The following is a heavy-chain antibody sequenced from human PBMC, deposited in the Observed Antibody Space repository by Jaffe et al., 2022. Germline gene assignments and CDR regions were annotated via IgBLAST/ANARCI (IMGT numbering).Heavy chain of an antibody. J-gene: IGHJ4*02. CDR2: INAGNGNT. V-gene: IGHV1-3*01. CDR3: ARQANGDYETFDY. D-gene: IGHD4-17*01. CDR1: GYTFTSYA. Sequence: QVQLVQSGAEVKKPGASVKVSCKASGYTFTSYAMHWVRQAPGQRLEWMGWINAGNGNTKYSQKFQGRVTITRDTSASTAYMELSSLRSEDTAVYYCARQANGDYETFDYWGQGTLVTVSS.